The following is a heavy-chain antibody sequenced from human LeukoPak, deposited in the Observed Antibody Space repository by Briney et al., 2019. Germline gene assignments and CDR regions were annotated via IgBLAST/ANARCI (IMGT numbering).Heavy chain of an antibody. CDR1: VYTFTGNY. J-gene: IGHJ4*02. Sequence: ASVKVSCKASVYTFTGNYMHWVRQAPGQGLEWMGWINPNSGGTNYAQKFQDRVTLTRDTSISAAYMELSRLRSDDTAVYYCARDLAVAGTMVEFDYWGQGTLVTVSS. V-gene: IGHV1-2*02. CDR2: INPNSGGT. D-gene: IGHD6-19*01. CDR3: ARDLAVAGTMVEFDY.